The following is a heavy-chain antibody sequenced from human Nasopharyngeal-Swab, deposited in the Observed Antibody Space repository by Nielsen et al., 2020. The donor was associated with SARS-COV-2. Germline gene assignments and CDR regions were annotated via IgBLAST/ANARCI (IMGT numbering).Heavy chain of an antibody. D-gene: IGHD1-26*01. CDR3: ARDYRGAGYYYYGMDV. V-gene: IGHV4-31*03. CDR1: GRSINSGDFC. CDR2: ITYRGIT. J-gene: IGHJ6*02. Sequence: SETLSLTSTVSGRSINSGDFCWSWIRQHPGKGLEWIGSITYRGITYYNPSLKSRVTISVDTSKNQVSLNLSTVTAADTAFYYCARDYRGAGYYYYGMDVWGQGTTVTVSS.